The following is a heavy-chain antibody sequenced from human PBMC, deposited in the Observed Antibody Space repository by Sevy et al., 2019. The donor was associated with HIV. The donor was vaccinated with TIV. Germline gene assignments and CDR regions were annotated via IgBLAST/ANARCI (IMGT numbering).Heavy chain of an antibody. CDR1: GGSISSSSDY. CDR3: ARLAIQPASISRGAFDI. J-gene: IGHJ3*02. V-gene: IGHV4-39*01. CDR2: IYYSGST. D-gene: IGHD6-6*01. Sequence: SETLSLTCTVSGGSISSSSDYWGWIRQPPGKGLEWIGSIYYSGSTYYNPSLKSRVTISVDTSKNQFSLKLTSVTAADTAVYYCARLAIQPASISRGAFDIWGQGTMVTVSS.